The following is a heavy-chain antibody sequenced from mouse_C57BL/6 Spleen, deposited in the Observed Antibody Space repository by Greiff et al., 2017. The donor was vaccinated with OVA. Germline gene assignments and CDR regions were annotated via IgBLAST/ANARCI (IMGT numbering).Heavy chain of an antibody. D-gene: IGHD2-3*01. Sequence: VQLQQSGAELVRPGTSVKVSCKASGYAFTNYLIEWVKQRPGQGLEWIGVINPGSGGTNYNEKFKGKATLTAVKSSSTAYMQLSSLTSEDSAVYFCARSIVYYFDYWGQGTTLTVSS. J-gene: IGHJ2*01. CDR3: ARSIVYYFDY. V-gene: IGHV1-54*01. CDR2: INPGSGGT. CDR1: GYAFTNYL.